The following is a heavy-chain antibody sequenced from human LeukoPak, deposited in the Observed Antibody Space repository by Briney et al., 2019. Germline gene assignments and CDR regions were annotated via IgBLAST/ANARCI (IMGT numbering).Heavy chain of an antibody. Sequence: GGSLRLSCGASGFTFSTYGLHWVRQAPGKGLEWVAFIRSDATNKYYADSVKGRFTISRDNSKNTLYLQMNSLRAEDTAVYYCAKVSEDAFDIWGQGTMVTVSS. J-gene: IGHJ3*02. V-gene: IGHV3-30*02. D-gene: IGHD2/OR15-2a*01. CDR1: GFTFSTYG. CDR3: AKVSEDAFDI. CDR2: IRSDATNK.